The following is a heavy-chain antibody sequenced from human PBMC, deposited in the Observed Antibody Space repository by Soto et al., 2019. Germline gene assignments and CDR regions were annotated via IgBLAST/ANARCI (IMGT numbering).Heavy chain of an antibody. CDR2: ISYDGSNK. CDR3: AKASSGWYGMDV. Sequence: QVQLVESGGGVVQPGRSLRLSCAASGFTFSSYGMHWVRQAPGKGLEWVAVISYDGSNKYYADSVKGRFTISRDNSKNTLYLQMNSLRAEDTAVYYCAKASSGWYGMDVWGQGTTVTVSS. CDR1: GFTFSSYG. D-gene: IGHD6-19*01. V-gene: IGHV3-30*18. J-gene: IGHJ6*02.